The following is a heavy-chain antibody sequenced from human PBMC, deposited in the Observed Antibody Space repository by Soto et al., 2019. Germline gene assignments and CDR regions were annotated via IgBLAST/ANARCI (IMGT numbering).Heavy chain of an antibody. CDR2: INAGNGNT. V-gene: IGHV1-3*05. J-gene: IGHJ4*02. CDR1: GYTFTSYT. Sequence: QVQLVQSGAEEKKPGASVKVSCKASGYTFTSYTMYWVRQAPGQRLEWMGWINAGNGNTKYSQKFQDRVTITRDTSASTAYMELSSLRSEDTPVYYCASNPTETTILDYWGQGTLVIVSS. CDR3: ASNPTETTILDY. D-gene: IGHD1-7*01.